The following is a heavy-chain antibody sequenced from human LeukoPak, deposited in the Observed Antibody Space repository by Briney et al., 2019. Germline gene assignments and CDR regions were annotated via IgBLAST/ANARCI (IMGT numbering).Heavy chain of an antibody. V-gene: IGHV5-51*01. CDR3: ARRVRVTTKAYYFDY. D-gene: IGHD4-17*01. CDR1: GYSFTSYW. Sequence: GESLKISCKGSGYSFTSYWIGWVRQIPGKGLEWMGIIYPGDSDTRYSPPFQGQVTISADKSISTAYLQWSSLKASDTAMYYCARRVRVTTKAYYFDYWGQGTLVTVSS. J-gene: IGHJ4*02. CDR2: IYPGDSDT.